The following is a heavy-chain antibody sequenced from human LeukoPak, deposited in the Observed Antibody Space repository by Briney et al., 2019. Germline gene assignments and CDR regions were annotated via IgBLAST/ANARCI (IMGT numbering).Heavy chain of an antibody. D-gene: IGHD6-19*01. V-gene: IGHV4-4*02. CDR3: ARVSSGWYLFDY. CDR1: GGSISSSNW. CDR2: IYHSGST. Sequence: SETLALTCAVSGGSISSSNWWRWVRQPPGKGLEWIGEIYHSGSTNYNPSLKSRVTISVDKSKNQFSLKLSSVTAADTAVYYCARVSSGWYLFDYWGQGTLVTVSS. J-gene: IGHJ4*02.